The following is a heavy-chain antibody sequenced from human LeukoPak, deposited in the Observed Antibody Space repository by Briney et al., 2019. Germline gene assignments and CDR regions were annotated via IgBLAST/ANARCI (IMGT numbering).Heavy chain of an antibody. CDR2: IKSQTDGGTT. V-gene: IGHV3-15*01. CDR3: TTVRYFYDSSRQN. D-gene: IGHD3-22*01. J-gene: IGHJ4*02. Sequence: AGGSLRLSCAASGFTFSNAWMTWVRQAPGKGLEWVGRIKSQTDGGTTDYAAPVKGRFTISRDDSKNTLYLQMNSLKTEDTAVYYCTTVRYFYDSSRQNWGQGTLVTVSS. CDR1: GFTFSNAW.